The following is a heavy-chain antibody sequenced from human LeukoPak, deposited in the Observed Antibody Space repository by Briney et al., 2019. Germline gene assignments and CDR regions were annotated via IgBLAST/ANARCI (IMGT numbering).Heavy chain of an antibody. D-gene: IGHD5-12*01. CDR1: GFTFSSYS. V-gene: IGHV3-48*04. Sequence: PGGSLRLSCAASGFTFSSYSMNWVRQAPGKGLEWVSYISSSSSTIYYADSVKGRFTISRDNAKNSLYLQMNSLRAEDTGVYYCARGLSGYDSKRYYYYMDVWGKGTTVTVSS. CDR2: ISSSSSTI. J-gene: IGHJ6*03. CDR3: ARGLSGYDSKRYYYYMDV.